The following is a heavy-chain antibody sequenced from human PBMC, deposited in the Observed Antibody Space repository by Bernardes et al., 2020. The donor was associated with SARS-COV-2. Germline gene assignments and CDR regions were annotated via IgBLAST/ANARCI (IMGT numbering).Heavy chain of an antibody. V-gene: IGHV3-30*18. CDR3: AKALVLFYYYGMDV. CDR1: GFSFSNYG. J-gene: IGHJ6*02. D-gene: IGHD2-8*02. CDR2: ISYDGGNK. Sequence: GGSLRLSCAASGFSFSNYGMHWARQTPGKGLEWVALISYDGGNKYYADSVKGRFTITRDNSKNTLYLQMNSLRTEDTAVYYCAKALVLFYYYGMDVWGQGTTVTVSS.